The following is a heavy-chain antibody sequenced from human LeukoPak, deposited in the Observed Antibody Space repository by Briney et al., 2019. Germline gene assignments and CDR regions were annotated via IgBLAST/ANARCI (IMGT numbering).Heavy chain of an antibody. CDR2: IRYDGTNK. J-gene: IGHJ6*03. V-gene: IGHV3-30*02. CDR1: GFSFRSYG. CDR3: AKVGSGGYSYGADYYYDYMDV. Sequence: GGSLGLSCAASGFSFRSYGMHWVRQAPGKGLEWVAIIRYDGTNKYYADSVKGRFTISRDNSYNTLYLQMNSLRVEDTAVYYCAKVGSGGYSYGADYYYDYMDVWGKGTTVTISS. D-gene: IGHD5-18*01.